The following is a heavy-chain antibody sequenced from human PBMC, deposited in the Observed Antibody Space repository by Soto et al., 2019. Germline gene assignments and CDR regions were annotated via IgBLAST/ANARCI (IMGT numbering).Heavy chain of an antibody. CDR1: GYTFTSYG. J-gene: IGHJ6*02. CDR2: ISAYNGNT. V-gene: IGHV1-18*01. CDR3: AREGGRGMVRGVILSYYGMDV. D-gene: IGHD3-10*01. Sequence: QVQLVQSGAEVKKPGASVKVSCKASGYTFTSYGISWVRQAPGQGLEWMGWISAYNGNTNYAQKLQGRVTMTTDTSTSTAYMELRSLRSDDTAVYYCAREGGRGMVRGVILSYYGMDVWGQGTTVTVSS.